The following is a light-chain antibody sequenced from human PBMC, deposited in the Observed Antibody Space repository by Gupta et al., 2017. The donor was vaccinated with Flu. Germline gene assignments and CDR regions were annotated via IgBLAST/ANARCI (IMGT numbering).Light chain of an antibody. CDR1: SNDVGGYNY. CDR3: SSYAASSARV. V-gene: IGLV2-14*01. Sequence: QSALPDPAYIPASPAQSITISCTGTSNDVGGYNYVSWYQLRPGKAPKLMIFDVSDRPSGVSNRFSGSKSGNTASLTISGLQADDEADYYCSSYAASSARVFGGGTKLTVL. CDR2: DVS. J-gene: IGLJ3*02.